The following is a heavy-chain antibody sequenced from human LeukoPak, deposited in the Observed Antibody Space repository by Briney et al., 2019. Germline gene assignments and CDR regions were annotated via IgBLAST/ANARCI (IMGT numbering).Heavy chain of an antibody. CDR3: ARLSSTHAVDI. V-gene: IGHV1-2*02. Sequence: ASVNVSCKASGYTFTAYLLYWVRQAPGQGLEWLGWIKPNSGGTIYAQKFQGRVTMTRDTSISTIYMDLRSLRPDDTAIYYCARLSSTHAVDIWGQGTMLTVSP. CDR2: IKPNSGGT. CDR1: GYTFTAYL. J-gene: IGHJ3*02. D-gene: IGHD3-10*01.